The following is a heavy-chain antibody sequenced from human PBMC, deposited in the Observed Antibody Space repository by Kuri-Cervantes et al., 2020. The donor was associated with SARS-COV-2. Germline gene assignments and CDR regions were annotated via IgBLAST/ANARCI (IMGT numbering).Heavy chain of an antibody. Sequence: GSLRLSCAVYGGSFSGYYWSWIRQPPGKGLEWIGEINHSGSTYHNPSLKSRVTISVDRSKNQFSLKLSSVTAADTAVYYCARGPSPGYCSSTSCYPREYYFDYWGQGTLVTVSS. CDR1: GGSFSGYY. CDR2: INHSGST. V-gene: IGHV4-34*01. J-gene: IGHJ4*02. CDR3: ARGPSPGYCSSTSCYPREYYFDY. D-gene: IGHD2-2*01.